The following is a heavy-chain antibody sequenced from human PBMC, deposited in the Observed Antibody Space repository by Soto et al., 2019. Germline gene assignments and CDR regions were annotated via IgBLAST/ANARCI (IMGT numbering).Heavy chain of an antibody. V-gene: IGHV3-21*01. CDR1: GFTFSSYS. CDR3: ASPTDCSSTSCYAAEYYYGMDV. J-gene: IGHJ6*02. CDR2: ISSSSSYI. Sequence: GGSLRLSCAASGFTFSSYSMNWARQAPGKGLEWVSSISSSSSYIYYADSVKGRFTISRDNAKNSLYLQMNSLRAEDTAVYYCASPTDCSSTSCYAAEYYYGMDVWGQGTTVTVSS. D-gene: IGHD2-2*01.